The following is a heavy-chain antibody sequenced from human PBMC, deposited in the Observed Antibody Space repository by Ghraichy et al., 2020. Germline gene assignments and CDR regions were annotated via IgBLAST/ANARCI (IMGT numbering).Heavy chain of an antibody. Sequence: SETLSLTCIVSGGSIGRNYWNWIRQPPGKGLEWIADIDYRGNTKYNPSLKSRISISADTAKNQFSLKLNSVTAADTAVYFCARGGDDYGADVPWYFDLWGRGTLVTVSS. CDR3: ARGGDDYGADVPWYFDL. CDR2: IDYRGNT. CDR1: GGSIGRNY. J-gene: IGHJ2*01. V-gene: IGHV4-59*01. D-gene: IGHD4-17*01.